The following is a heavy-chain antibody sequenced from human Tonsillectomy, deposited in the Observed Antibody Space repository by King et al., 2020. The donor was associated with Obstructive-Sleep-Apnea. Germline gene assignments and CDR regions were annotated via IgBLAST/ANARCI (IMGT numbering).Heavy chain of an antibody. Sequence: EVQLVESGGGLVQPGGSLRLSCAASGFTFSSYAMSWVRQAPGKGLEWVSGISGSGVSAYYADSVKGRFTISRDNSKNTLYLQMNRLRAEDTAVYYCAKGERKAVDTPLVFWGQGTLVTVSS. D-gene: IGHD5-18*01. J-gene: IGHJ4*02. V-gene: IGHV3-23*04. CDR3: AKGERKAVDTPLVF. CDR2: ISGSGVSA. CDR1: GFTFSSYA.